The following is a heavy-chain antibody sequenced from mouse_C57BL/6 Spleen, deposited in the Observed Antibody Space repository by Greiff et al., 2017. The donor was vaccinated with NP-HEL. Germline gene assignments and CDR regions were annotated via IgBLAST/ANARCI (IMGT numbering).Heavy chain of an antibody. V-gene: IGHV5-4*01. Sequence: EVQRVESGGGLVKPGGSLKLSCAASGFTFSSYAMSWVRQTPEKRLEWVATISDGGSYTYYPDNVKGRFTISRDNAKNNLYLQMIHLKSEDTAMYYCATLTAQATFFDYWGQGTTLTVSS. CDR3: ATLTAQATFFDY. CDR2: ISDGGSYT. J-gene: IGHJ2*01. CDR1: GFTFSSYA. D-gene: IGHD3-2*02.